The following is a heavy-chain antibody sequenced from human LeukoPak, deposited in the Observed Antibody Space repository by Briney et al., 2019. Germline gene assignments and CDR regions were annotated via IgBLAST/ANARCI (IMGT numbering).Heavy chain of an antibody. CDR3: ARFSVAASGTGWFDP. Sequence: PSQTLSLTCTVSGVSISSYYWSWIRQPPGKGLELIGYIYYSGSTNYNPSLKSRVTISVDTSKNHLSLKLSSVTAADTAVYYCARFSVAASGTGWFDPWGQGTLVTVSA. CDR2: IYYSGST. D-gene: IGHD6-13*01. J-gene: IGHJ5*02. V-gene: IGHV4-59*01. CDR1: GVSISSYY.